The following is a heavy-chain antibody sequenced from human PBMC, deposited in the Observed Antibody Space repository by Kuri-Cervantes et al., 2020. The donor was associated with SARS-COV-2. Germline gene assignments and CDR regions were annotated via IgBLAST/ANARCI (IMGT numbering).Heavy chain of an antibody. V-gene: IGHV1-69*04. J-gene: IGHJ4*02. CDR3: ARDRSAGPFDY. CDR2: IIPDLGVT. CDR1: GVTFTRDT. D-gene: IGHD6-19*01. Sequence: SVKVSCKASGVTFTRDTINWVRQAPGQGLEWMGRIIPDLGVTNYARKFQGGVTITADKSTNTAYMDLNSLTSEDTAVYYCARDRSAGPFDYWGQGTLVTVSS.